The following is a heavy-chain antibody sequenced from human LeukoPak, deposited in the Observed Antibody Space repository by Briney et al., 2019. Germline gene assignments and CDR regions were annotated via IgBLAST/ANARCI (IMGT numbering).Heavy chain of an antibody. CDR1: GGSFSGYY. V-gene: IGHV4-34*01. D-gene: IGHD6-19*01. CDR2: INHSGST. Sequence: PSETLSLTCAVYGGSFSGYYWSWIRQPPGKGLEWIGEINHSGSTNYNPSLKSRVTISVDKSKNQFSLKLSSVTAADTAVYYCAREVAGTVDYWGQGTLVTVSS. CDR3: AREVAGTVDY. J-gene: IGHJ4*02.